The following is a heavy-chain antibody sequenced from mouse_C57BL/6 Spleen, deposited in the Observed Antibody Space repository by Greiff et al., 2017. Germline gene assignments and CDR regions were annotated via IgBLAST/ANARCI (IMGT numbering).Heavy chain of an antibody. D-gene: IGHD1-1*01. V-gene: IGHV1-22*01. J-gene: IGHJ3*01. Sequence: EVQVVESGPELVKPGASVKMSCKASGYTFTDYNMHWVKQSHGKSLEWIGYINPNNGGTSYNQKFKGKATLTVNKSSSTAYMELRSLTSEDSAVYYCARPLYGSSPWFAYWGQGTLVTVSA. CDR1: GYTFTDYN. CDR2: INPNNGGT. CDR3: ARPLYGSSPWFAY.